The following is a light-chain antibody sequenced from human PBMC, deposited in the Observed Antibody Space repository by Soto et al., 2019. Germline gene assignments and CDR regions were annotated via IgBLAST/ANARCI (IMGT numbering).Light chain of an antibody. V-gene: IGLV2-8*01. J-gene: IGLJ1*01. CDR3: SPYAGSNRGL. Sequence: QSVLAQPPSASGSPGQSVTIFCTGTSSDVGGYNYVSWYQQHPGKAPKLIIYDVTKRPSGVPDRFSGSKSGHTASLTVSGLRAEDEADYYCSPYAGSNRGLFGTGTKVTV. CDR2: DVT. CDR1: SSDVGGYNY.